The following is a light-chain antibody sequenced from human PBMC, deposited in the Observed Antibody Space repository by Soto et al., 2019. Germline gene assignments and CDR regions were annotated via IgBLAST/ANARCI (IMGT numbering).Light chain of an antibody. CDR2: LEGSGSY. J-gene: IGLJ3*02. CDR3: ETWDSNIHTV. V-gene: IGLV4-60*02. Sequence: QPVLTQSSSASASLGSSVKLTCTLISGHSSYIIAWHQQQPGKAPRYLMKLEGSGSYNKGSGVPDRFSGSSSGADRYLTISNLQFEDEADYYCETWDSNIHTVFGGGTKLTVL. CDR1: SGHSSYI.